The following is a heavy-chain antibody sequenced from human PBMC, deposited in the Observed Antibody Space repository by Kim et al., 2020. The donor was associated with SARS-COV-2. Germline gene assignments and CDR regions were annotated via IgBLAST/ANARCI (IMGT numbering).Heavy chain of an antibody. Sequence: YIPSLKSRVTISVDTSKNQFSLQLSSVTAADTAVYYCARDSYGSGSYPDYWGQGTLVTVSS. V-gene: IGHV4-59*01. CDR3: ARDSYGSGSYPDY. D-gene: IGHD3-10*01. J-gene: IGHJ4*02.